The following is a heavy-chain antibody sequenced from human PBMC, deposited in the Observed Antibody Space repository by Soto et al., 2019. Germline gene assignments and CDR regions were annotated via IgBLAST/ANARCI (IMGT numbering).Heavy chain of an antibody. J-gene: IGHJ4*02. CDR3: VKGGWYASSSTSDH. CDR1: GFTLSSQD. V-gene: IGHV3-30*18. D-gene: IGHD6-6*01. Sequence: QVQMVESGGGVVQPGRSLRLSCAASGFTLSSQDMHWVRRGPGKGLEWVAVMSWDGSAQYYADSVKGRFTISRDTSKDTLYLQMNSLRAEDTAVYYCVKGGWYASSSTSDHWGQGTLVTVYS. CDR2: MSWDGSAQ.